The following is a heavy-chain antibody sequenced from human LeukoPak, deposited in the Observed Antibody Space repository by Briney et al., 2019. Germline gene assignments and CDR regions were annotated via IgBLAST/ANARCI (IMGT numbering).Heavy chain of an antibody. CDR3: AKDARSFDWLFDH. Sequence: GGSLRLSCVASGFAFSTYGMHWVRQAPGKGLEWVAYVRSDGSHDSYADSVTGRFTISRDNSKNTLFLQMNSLRAGDTSMYYCAKDARSFDWLFDHWGQGILVTVSS. D-gene: IGHD3-9*01. J-gene: IGHJ4*02. CDR1: GFAFSTYG. CDR2: VRSDGSHD. V-gene: IGHV3-30*02.